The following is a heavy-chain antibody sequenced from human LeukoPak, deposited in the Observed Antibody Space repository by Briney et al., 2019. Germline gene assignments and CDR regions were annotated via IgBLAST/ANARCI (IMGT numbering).Heavy chain of an antibody. Sequence: ASVKVSCKASGGTFSSYAISWVRQAPGQGLEWMGRIIPVLIMTNYAQKFQGRVTITADKSTSTAYMELSSLRSEDTAVYCCASAGEMATILPGYWGQGTLVTVSS. CDR1: GGTFSSYA. D-gene: IGHD5-24*01. CDR3: ASAGEMATILPGY. V-gene: IGHV1-69*04. J-gene: IGHJ4*02. CDR2: IIPVLIMT.